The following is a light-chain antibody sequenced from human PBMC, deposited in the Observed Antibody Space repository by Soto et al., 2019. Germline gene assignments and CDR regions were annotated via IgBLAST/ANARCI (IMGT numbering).Light chain of an antibody. J-gene: IGKJ3*01. CDR1: QTITNY. V-gene: IGKV1-39*01. Sequence: DIQMTQSPSSLSASVGDRVTITCRASQTITNYLNWYQHKPGKAPQLMIYAASSLKSGVPSRFSGSGSGTDFTLTISSLQPEDFATYFCQQSHMTPFTFGPGTKVDIK. CDR3: QQSHMTPFT. CDR2: AAS.